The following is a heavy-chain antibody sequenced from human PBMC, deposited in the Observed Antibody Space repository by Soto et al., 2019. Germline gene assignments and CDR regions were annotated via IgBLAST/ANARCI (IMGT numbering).Heavy chain of an antibody. CDR1: GFTFSSYA. CDR2: VSGSGGST. CDR3: AKVVPPVDY. Sequence: EVQLLESGGGLVQPGASLRLSCAASGFTFSSYAMSWVRQAPGKGLEWVSGVSGSGGSTYYADSVKGRFTISRDNSKNTLYLQMSSLRAEDTDVYYCAKVVPPVDYWGQGTLVTVSS. D-gene: IGHD1-26*01. J-gene: IGHJ4*02. V-gene: IGHV3-23*01.